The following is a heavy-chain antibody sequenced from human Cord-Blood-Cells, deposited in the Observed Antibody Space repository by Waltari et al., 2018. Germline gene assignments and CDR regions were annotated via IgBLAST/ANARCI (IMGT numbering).Heavy chain of an antibody. D-gene: IGHD3-22*01. CDR2: FDPEYGET. CDR3: ATRGGYYYDSSGSPGAFDI. Sequence: QVQLVQSGAEVKKPGASVKVSCKVSGYTLTELSMHWVRQAPGKGLEWMGGFDPEYGETIYAQKFQGRVTMTEDTSTDTAYMELSSLRSEDTAVYYCATRGGYYYDSSGSPGAFDIWGQGTMVTVSS. J-gene: IGHJ3*02. CDR1: GYTLTELS. V-gene: IGHV1-24*01.